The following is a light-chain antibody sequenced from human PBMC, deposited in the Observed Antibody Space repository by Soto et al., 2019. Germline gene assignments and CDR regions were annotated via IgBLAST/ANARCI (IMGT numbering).Light chain of an antibody. CDR1: QSVSSSF. Sequence: EIVLTQSPGTLSLSPGERATLSCRASQSVSSSFLAWYQQKPGQAPRLLIYGASSRATGIPDRFSGSGSGIDFTLTISGVEPEDFAVYYCQQYGSSPWTFGQGTKVEIK. J-gene: IGKJ1*01. CDR3: QQYGSSPWT. CDR2: GAS. V-gene: IGKV3-20*01.